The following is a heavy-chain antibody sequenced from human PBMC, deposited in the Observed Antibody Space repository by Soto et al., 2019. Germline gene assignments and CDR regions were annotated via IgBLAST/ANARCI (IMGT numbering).Heavy chain of an antibody. CDR2: IFWNDDK. Sequence: GPTLVNPTQTLTLTCTFSGFSLSTTSTTEVGVGWIRQPPGKALEWLALIFWNDDKRYSPSLKNRLTITKDTSKNQVVLTMTNMDPVDTATYYCAHFSGYEQFDYWGQGTLVTVSS. CDR3: AHFSGYEQFDY. V-gene: IGHV2-5*01. D-gene: IGHD5-12*01. J-gene: IGHJ4*02. CDR1: GFSLSTTSTTEVG.